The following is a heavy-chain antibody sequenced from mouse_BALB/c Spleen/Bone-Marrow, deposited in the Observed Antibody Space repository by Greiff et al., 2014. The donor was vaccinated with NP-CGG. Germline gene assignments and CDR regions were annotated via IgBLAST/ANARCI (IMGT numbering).Heavy chain of an antibody. D-gene: IGHD1-1*01. CDR3: ARGIYFYGRGYFDV. CDR1: GYIFTSSV. CDR2: INPYSDGS. V-gene: IGHV1-14*01. J-gene: IGHJ1*01. Sequence: VQLQQSGPELVKPGAPVKMSCKASGYIFTSSVMHWVKQKPGQGLEWIGYINPYSDGSNYNEKFRGKATLTSDKSSSTAYMELSSLTSEDSAVYYCARGIYFYGRGYFDVWGAGTTVTVSS.